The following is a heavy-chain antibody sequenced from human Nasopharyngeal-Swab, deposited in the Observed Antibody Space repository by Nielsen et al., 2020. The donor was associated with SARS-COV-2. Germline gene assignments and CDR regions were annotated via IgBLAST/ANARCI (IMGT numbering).Heavy chain of an antibody. CDR1: GFTFSSYS. V-gene: IGHV3-21*04. CDR3: AKGGSGWSNKFDY. D-gene: IGHD6-19*01. Sequence: GESLKISCAASGFTFSSYSMNWVRQAPGKGLEWVSSISSSSSYIYYADSVKGRFTISRDNAKNSLYLQMNSLRTEDTALYYCAKGGSGWSNKFDYWGQGTLVTVSS. CDR2: ISSSSSYI. J-gene: IGHJ4*02.